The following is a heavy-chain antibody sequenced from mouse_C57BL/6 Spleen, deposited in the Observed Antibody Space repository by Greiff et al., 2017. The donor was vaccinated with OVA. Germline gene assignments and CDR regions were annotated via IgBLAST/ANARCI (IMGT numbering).Heavy chain of an antibody. J-gene: IGHJ3*01. V-gene: IGHV1-52*01. D-gene: IGHD2-5*01. CDR3: ARSPYYSNYEFAY. Sequence: QVQLKQPGTELVKPGASVKLSCKASGYTFTSYWMHWVKQRPGQGLEWIGNIDPSDSETHYNQKFKDKATLTVDKSSSTAYMQLSSLTSEDAAVYYCARSPYYSNYEFAYWGQGTLVTVSA. CDR1: GYTFTSYW. CDR2: IDPSDSET.